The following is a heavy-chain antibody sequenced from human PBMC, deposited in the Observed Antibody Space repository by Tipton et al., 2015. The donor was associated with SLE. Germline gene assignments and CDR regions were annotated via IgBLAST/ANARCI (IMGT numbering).Heavy chain of an antibody. Sequence: TLSLTCAVSGYSISSGYYWGWFRRPPGKGLEWIGSIYHSGSNYYNPSLKSRVTISVDTSKNQFSLKLSSVTAADTAVYYCASSHSSSRNKADYWGQGTLVTVSS. D-gene: IGHD6-13*01. J-gene: IGHJ4*02. CDR2: IYHSGSN. V-gene: IGHV4-38-2*01. CDR1: GYSISSGYY. CDR3: ASSHSSSRNKADY.